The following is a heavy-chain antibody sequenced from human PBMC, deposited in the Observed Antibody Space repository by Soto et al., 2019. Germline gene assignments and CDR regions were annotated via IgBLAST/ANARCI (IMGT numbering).Heavy chain of an antibody. CDR2: ISPNSGNI. V-gene: IGHV1-18*01. Sequence: ASVKVSCKTSGYTFTRNGISWVRQAPGQGLEWMGWISPNSGNIKYAQKLQGRVIMTTDTSTSTAYMELRSLRSDDTAVYYCVKDRDSNTWPSRDVWRPGTTATVSS. CDR1: GYTFTRNG. D-gene: IGHD3-22*01. J-gene: IGHJ6*02. CDR3: VKDRDSNTWPSRDV.